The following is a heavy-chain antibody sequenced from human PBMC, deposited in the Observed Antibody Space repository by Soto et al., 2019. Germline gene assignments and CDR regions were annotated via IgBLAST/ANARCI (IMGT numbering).Heavy chain of an antibody. CDR2: IPYDGSNK. D-gene: IGHD6-6*01. J-gene: IGHJ4*02. CDR3: AKEEYSSSSFDIFFDY. CDR1: GFTFSSYG. Sequence: GGSLRLSCAASGFTFSSYGMHWVRQAPGKGLEWVAVIPYDGSNKYYADSVKGRFTISRDNSKNTLYLQMNSLRAEDTAVYYCAKEEYSSSSFDIFFDYWGQGTLVTVSS. V-gene: IGHV3-30*18.